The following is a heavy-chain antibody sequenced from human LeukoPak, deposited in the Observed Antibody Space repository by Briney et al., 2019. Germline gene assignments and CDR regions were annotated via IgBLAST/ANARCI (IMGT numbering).Heavy chain of an antibody. CDR1: GFTFSSYG. CDR2: ISGRGGST. V-gene: IGHV3-23*01. CDR3: ARPKYYVLRQANYYFDY. J-gene: IGHJ4*02. Sequence: GGSLRLSCTASGFTFSSYGMSWVRQAPGQGLEKNSAISGRGGSTSYADSVKGRFTISRDNSKNTLYLQMNSLRAEDTAVYYCARPKYYVLRQANYYFDYWGQGTLVTVSS. D-gene: IGHD3-10*02.